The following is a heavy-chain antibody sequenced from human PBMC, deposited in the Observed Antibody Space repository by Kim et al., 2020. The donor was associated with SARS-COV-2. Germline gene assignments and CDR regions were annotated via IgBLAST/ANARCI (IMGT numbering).Heavy chain of an antibody. CDR3: AKALYFDWKYYFDY. J-gene: IGHJ4*02. Sequence: ADSVKGRFTISRDNSKNTLYLQMNSLRAEDTAVYYCAKALYFDWKYYFDYWGQGTLVTVSS. D-gene: IGHD3-9*01. V-gene: IGHV3-23*01.